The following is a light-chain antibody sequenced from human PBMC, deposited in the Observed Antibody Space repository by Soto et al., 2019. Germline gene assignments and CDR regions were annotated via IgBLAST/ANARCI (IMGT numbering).Light chain of an antibody. CDR1: RTVSNW. Sequence: DIQMTQSPSTLSASVGDIVTITFLASRTVSNWLAWYQHQPGRAPRLLISRASILESGVPPRFSGSGFGTEFTLTIDSLQPDDFGTYYCQQYNSYALTFGQGTRLEIK. J-gene: IGKJ5*01. V-gene: IGKV1-5*03. CDR2: RAS. CDR3: QQYNSYALT.